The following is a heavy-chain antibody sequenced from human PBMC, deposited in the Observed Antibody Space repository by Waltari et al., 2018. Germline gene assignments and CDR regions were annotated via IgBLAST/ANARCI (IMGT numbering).Heavy chain of an antibody. CDR3: ARGIRRTVFWFDP. CDR1: GYPFPNYD. J-gene: IGHJ5*02. V-gene: IGHV1-8*01. Sequence: QVQLVQSGAEVTKPGASVKVSCEASGYPFPNYDINWVRQATGQGLEWMGWMNPNSGNTGYAQKFQGRVTMTRNTSISTAYMELSSLRSEDTAVYYCARGIRRTVFWFDPWGQGTLVTVSS. CDR2: MNPNSGNT. D-gene: IGHD3-3*01.